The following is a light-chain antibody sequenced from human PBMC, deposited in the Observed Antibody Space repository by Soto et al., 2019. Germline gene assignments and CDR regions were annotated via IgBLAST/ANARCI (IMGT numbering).Light chain of an antibody. Sequence: IHMTQSPSTVSASVGDRVTITCLASQSISSWLAWYQQKPGKAPKLLIYDASSLESGVPSRFSGSGSGTDFTLTISSLQAEDVAVYYCQQYYSTPWTFGQGTKVDIK. J-gene: IGKJ1*01. CDR1: QSISSW. CDR3: QQYYSTPWT. V-gene: IGKV1-5*01. CDR2: DAS.